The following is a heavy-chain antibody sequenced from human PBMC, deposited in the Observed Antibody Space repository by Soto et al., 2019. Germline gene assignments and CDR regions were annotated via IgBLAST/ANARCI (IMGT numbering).Heavy chain of an antibody. V-gene: IGHV5-10-1*03. Sequence: EVQLVQSGAEVKKPGESLRISCKGSGYSFTSYWISWVRQMPGKGLEWMGRIDPSDSYTNYSPSFQGHVTISADKSISTAYLQWSSLKASDTAMYYCARPNLMTTVTTEGYGMDVWGQGTTVTVSS. CDR2: IDPSDSYT. CDR3: ARPNLMTTVTTEGYGMDV. D-gene: IGHD4-17*01. CDR1: GYSFTSYW. J-gene: IGHJ6*02.